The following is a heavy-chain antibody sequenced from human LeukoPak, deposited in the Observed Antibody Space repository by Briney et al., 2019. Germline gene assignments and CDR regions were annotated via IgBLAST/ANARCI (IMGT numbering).Heavy chain of an antibody. D-gene: IGHD6-25*01. CDR2: IFHNGDI. V-gene: IGHV4-59*08. Sequence: SETLSLTCTVSGGSISSFYWSWIRQSPGKGLECIGYIFHNGDINYNPSLKSRDTITMDTSKNQFSLRLSSVTAADTAVYFCASTARLFQHWGQGALVTVSS. CDR3: ASTARLFQH. J-gene: IGHJ4*02. CDR1: GGSISSFY.